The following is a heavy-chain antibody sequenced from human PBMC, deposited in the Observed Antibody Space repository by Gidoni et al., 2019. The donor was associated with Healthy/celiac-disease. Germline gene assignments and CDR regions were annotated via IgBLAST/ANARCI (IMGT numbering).Heavy chain of an antibody. V-gene: IGHV3-30*03. CDR3: ESDHLAYGDYPDVDY. Sequence: QVQLVESGGGVVQPGRSLRLSCAASGFTFSSYGMHWVRQAPGKGLEWVAVISCDGSNKYYADAVNVRFTITRENSKNTQYLQMNSLRAKDTDVDYCESDHLAYGDYPDVDYWGQGTLVTVSS. CDR1: GFTFSSYG. J-gene: IGHJ4*02. CDR2: ISCDGSNK. D-gene: IGHD4-17*01.